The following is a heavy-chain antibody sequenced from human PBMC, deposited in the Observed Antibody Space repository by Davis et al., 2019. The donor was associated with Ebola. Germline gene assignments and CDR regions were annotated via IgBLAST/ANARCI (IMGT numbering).Heavy chain of an antibody. J-gene: IGHJ4*02. CDR3: AREVAVVYFDY. CDR1: GFTFSGSA. CDR2: IRSKANSYAT. V-gene: IGHV3-73*01. D-gene: IGHD6-19*01. Sequence: GESLKISCAAFGFTFSGSAMHWVRQASGKGLEWVGRIRSKANSYATAYAASVKGRFTISRDDSKNTAYLQMNSLRAEDTAVYYCAREVAVVYFDYWGQGTLVTVSS.